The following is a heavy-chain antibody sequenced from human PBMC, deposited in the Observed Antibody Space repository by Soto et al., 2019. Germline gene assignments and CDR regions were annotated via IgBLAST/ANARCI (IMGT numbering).Heavy chain of an antibody. CDR2: IIPILGIA. V-gene: IGHV1-69*02. CDR3: ARSGNEMATILGFDY. J-gene: IGHJ4*02. D-gene: IGHD5-12*01. CDR1: GGTFSSYT. Sequence: QVQLVQSGAEVKKPGSSVKVSCKASGGTFSSYTISWVRQAPGQGLEWMGRIIPILGIANYAQKFQGRVTIXXDXSXXTAYMELSSLRSEDTAVYYCARSGNEMATILGFDYWGQGTLVTVSS.